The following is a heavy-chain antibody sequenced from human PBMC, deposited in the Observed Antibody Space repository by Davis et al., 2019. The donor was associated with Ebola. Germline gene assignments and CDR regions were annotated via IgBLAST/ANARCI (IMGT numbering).Heavy chain of an antibody. Sequence: MPAGSLTLSCAVYGGSFSGYYWSWICQPPGKGLERIGEINHSGSTNYNPSRKSRVTISVDTSKNQFSLKLSSVTAADTAVYYCARGGVAARRDYYYYYGMDVWGQGTTVTVSS. CDR2: INHSGST. V-gene: IGHV4-34*01. CDR3: ARGGVAARRDYYYYYGMDV. D-gene: IGHD6-6*01. J-gene: IGHJ6*02. CDR1: GGSFSGYY.